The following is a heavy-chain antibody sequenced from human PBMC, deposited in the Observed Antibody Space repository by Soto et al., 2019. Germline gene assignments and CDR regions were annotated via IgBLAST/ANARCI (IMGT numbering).Heavy chain of an antibody. CDR2: IDKSGGDT. CDR1: GFTFTNYL. Sequence: PEGSLRLSCAASGFTFTNYLMTWVRQAPGKGLEWVSSIDKSGGDTYYADSVKGRFTISRDNSKNKMYLQMNGLRAEDTALYYCEKDTCSSSSHFWGQGTMVAVYS. V-gene: IGHV3-23*05. CDR3: EKDTCSSSSHF. J-gene: IGHJ4*02. D-gene: IGHD2-2*01.